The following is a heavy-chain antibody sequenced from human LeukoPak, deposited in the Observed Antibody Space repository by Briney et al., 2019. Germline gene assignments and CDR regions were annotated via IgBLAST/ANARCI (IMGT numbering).Heavy chain of an antibody. V-gene: IGHV3-21*01. Sequence: PGGSLRLSCAASGFTFSSYGMHWVRQAPGKGLEWVSSISSSSSYIYYADSVKGRFTISRDNAKNSLYLQMNSLRAEDTAVYYCARAGITIFGVVIGYYYYGMDVWGQGTTVTVSS. J-gene: IGHJ6*02. CDR3: ARAGITIFGVVIGYYYYGMDV. CDR2: ISSSSSYI. D-gene: IGHD3-3*01. CDR1: GFTFSSYG.